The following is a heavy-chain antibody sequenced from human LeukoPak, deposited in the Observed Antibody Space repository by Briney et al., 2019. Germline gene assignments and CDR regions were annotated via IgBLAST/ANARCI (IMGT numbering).Heavy chain of an antibody. CDR2: ISAYNGNT. CDR3: ARWLRGYNDWFDP. J-gene: IGHJ5*02. CDR1: GYTFTTYG. Sequence: ASVKVSCKPSGYTFTTYGIIWVRQAPGQGLEWMGWISAYNGNTNYAQNVQGRVTMTTDTSTSTAYMELRSLRSDDTALYYCARWLRGYNDWFDPWGQGTLVTVSS. V-gene: IGHV1-18*01. D-gene: IGHD3-22*01.